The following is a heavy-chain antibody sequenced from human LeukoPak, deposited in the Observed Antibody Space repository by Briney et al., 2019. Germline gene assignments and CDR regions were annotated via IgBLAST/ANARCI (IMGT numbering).Heavy chain of an antibody. Sequence: SVKVSCKASGGTFNNLAFSWVRQAPGQGLELMGRITPLLGTADYPQKFQGEVSFSADESTTTSYMELTSLTSENTAVYYCAVDHDHSFDPWGQGTLVTVSS. CDR3: AVDHDHSFDP. CDR2: ITPLLGTA. CDR1: GGTFNNLA. V-gene: IGHV1-69*13. J-gene: IGHJ5*02.